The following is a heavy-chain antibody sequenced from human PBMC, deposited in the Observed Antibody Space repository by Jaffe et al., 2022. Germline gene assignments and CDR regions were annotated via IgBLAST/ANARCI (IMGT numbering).Heavy chain of an antibody. D-gene: IGHD3-9*01. Sequence: QVQLQQWGAGLLKPSETLSLTCAVYGGSFSGYYWSWIRQPPGKGLEWIGEINHSGSTNYNPSLKSRVTISVDTSKNQFSLKLSSVTAADTAVYYCARGVAYYDILTGYYKGHEYYVAFDYWGQGTLVTVSS. V-gene: IGHV4-34*01. CDR2: INHSGST. CDR3: ARGVAYYDILTGYYKGHEYYVAFDY. J-gene: IGHJ4*02. CDR1: GGSFSGYY.